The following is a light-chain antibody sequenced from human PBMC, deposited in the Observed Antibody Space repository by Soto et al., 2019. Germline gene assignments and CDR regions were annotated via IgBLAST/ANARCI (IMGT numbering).Light chain of an antibody. J-gene: IGLJ1*01. V-gene: IGLV2-8*01. CDR2: EVN. CDR3: SSSAGGTYV. CDR1: SSDVGQYNY. Sequence: QSALTQPPSASGSPGQSVTISCTGTSSDVGQYNYISWYQQHPGKAPKLLTYEVNRRPSGVPDRFSGSKSGNTASLTVSGLQAEDEADYYCSSSAGGTYVFGGGTKVTVL.